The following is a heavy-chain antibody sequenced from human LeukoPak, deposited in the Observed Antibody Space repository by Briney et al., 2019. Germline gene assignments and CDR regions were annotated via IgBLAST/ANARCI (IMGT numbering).Heavy chain of an antibody. J-gene: IGHJ4*02. CDR2: ISSSSSYI. Sequence: GGSLRLSCAASGFTFSSHSMNWVRQAPGKGLEWVSSISSSSSYIYYADSVKGRFTISRDNSKNTRYLQINSLRAEDTAVYYCARSGYNRFDYWGQGTLVTVSS. D-gene: IGHD5-24*01. V-gene: IGHV3-21*04. CDR3: ARSGYNRFDY. CDR1: GFTFSSHS.